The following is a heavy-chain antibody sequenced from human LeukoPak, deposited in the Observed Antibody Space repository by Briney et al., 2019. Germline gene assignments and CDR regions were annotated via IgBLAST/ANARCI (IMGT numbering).Heavy chain of an antibody. V-gene: IGHV1-2*02. CDR2: INPNSGGT. J-gene: IGHJ6*03. D-gene: IGHD3-10*01. CDR1: GYTFTGYY. CDR3: ARGRGPPNTNRDFYYYYYMDV. Sequence: VASVKVSCKASGYTFTGYYIHWVRQAPGQGLEWMGWINPNSGGTNYIQKFQGRVTMTRDTSISTAYMELSSLRSEDMALYYCARGRGPPNTNRDFYYYYYMDVWGTGTTVTVSS.